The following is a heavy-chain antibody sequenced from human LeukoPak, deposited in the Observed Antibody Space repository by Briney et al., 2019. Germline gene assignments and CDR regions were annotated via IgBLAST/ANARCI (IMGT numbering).Heavy chain of an antibody. Sequence: GASVKVSCKASGGTFSNYAISWVRQAPGQGLEWMGGIIPIFGTANYAQKFQGRVTITADKSTSTAYMELSSLRSEDTAVYYCGRISDSSGYFSDAAFDIWGQGTMVTVSS. CDR3: GRISDSSGYFSDAAFDI. D-gene: IGHD3-22*01. CDR1: GGTFSNYA. J-gene: IGHJ3*02. CDR2: IIPIFGTA. V-gene: IGHV1-69*06.